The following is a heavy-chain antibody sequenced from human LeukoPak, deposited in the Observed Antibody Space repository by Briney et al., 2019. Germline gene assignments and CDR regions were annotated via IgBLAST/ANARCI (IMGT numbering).Heavy chain of an antibody. CDR1: GGSISSYY. CDR2: IYYSGST. V-gene: IGHV4-59*08. D-gene: IGHD3-22*01. Sequence: PSETLSLTCTVSGGSISSYYWSWIRQPPGKGLEWIGYIYYSGSTNYNPSLKSRVTISVDTSKNQFSLKLSSVTAADTAVYYCARRDSSGFYLYWGQGTLVTVSS. CDR3: ARRDSSGFYLY. J-gene: IGHJ4*02.